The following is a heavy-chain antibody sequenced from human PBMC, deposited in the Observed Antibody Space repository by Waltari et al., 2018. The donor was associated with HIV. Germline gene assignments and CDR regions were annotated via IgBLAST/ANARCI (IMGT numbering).Heavy chain of an antibody. CDR3: ARDHGGGWLTS. CDR2: IKEDGSAK. Sequence: EVQLVESGGGLVQPGGSLRLSCEASGFGFSNDWWSWVRQARGKGLEWVANIKEDGSAKQYADSVRGRFSISRDNPKNLLFRQMNSLRGDDTAVYYCARDHGGGWLTSWGQGTLVSVSS. D-gene: IGHD3-16*01. CDR1: GFGFSNDW. V-gene: IGHV3-7*01. J-gene: IGHJ5*02.